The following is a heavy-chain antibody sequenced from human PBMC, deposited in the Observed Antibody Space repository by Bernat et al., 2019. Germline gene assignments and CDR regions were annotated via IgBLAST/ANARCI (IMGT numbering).Heavy chain of an antibody. CDR3: AKERMAVTFDY. Sequence: QVQLVESGGGVVQPGRSLRLSCAASGFTFSSYGMHWVRQAPCKGLEWVAVISYDGSNKYYADSVKGRFTISRDNSKNTLYLQMNSLRAEDTAVYYCAKERMAVTFDYWGQGTLVTVSS. J-gene: IGHJ4*02. CDR1: GFTFSSYG. CDR2: ISYDGSNK. D-gene: IGHD4-23*01. V-gene: IGHV3-30*18.